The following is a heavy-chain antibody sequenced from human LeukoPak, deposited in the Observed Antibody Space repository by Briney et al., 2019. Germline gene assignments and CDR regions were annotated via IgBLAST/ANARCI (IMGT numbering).Heavy chain of an antibody. V-gene: IGHV1-18*01. J-gene: IGHJ5*02. CDR3: ARVITMVRGVFNWFDP. CDR2: ISAYNGNT. CDR1: DYTFTSYG. Sequence: ASVKVSCKASDYTFTSYGISWVRQAPGQGLEWMGWISAYNGNTNYAQKLQGRVTMTTDTSTSTAYMELRSLRSDDTAVYYCARVITMVRGVFNWFDPWGQGTLVTVSS. D-gene: IGHD3-10*01.